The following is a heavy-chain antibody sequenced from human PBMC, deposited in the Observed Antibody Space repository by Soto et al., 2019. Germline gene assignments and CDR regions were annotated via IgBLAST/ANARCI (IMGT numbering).Heavy chain of an antibody. D-gene: IGHD2-15*01. CDR2: ISSSSSYT. CDR3: ARVNIVVVVAATGNWFDP. J-gene: IGHJ5*02. V-gene: IGHV3-11*06. Sequence: QVQLVESGGGLVKPGGSLRLSCAASGFTFSDYYMSWIRQAPGKGLEWVSYISSSSSYTNYADSVKGRFTISRDNAKNSLYLQMNSLGAEDTAVYYCARVNIVVVVAATGNWFDPWGQGTLVTVSS. CDR1: GFTFSDYY.